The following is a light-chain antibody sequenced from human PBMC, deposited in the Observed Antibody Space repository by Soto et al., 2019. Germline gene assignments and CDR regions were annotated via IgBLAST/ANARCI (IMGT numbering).Light chain of an antibody. CDR3: QQRGIWPLT. J-gene: IGKJ1*01. CDR1: QSVGSY. Sequence: EIVLTQSPATLSLSPGERATLSCRASQSVGSYFAWYQQKPGQAPRLLIYVASNRATGIPARFSGSGSGTDFTRAISSLEPEDFAVYYCQQRGIWPLTFGQGTKVEIK. CDR2: VAS. V-gene: IGKV3-11*01.